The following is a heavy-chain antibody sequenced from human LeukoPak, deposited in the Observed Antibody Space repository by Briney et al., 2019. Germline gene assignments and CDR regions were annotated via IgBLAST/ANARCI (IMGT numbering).Heavy chain of an antibody. CDR3: ARGVEVSSYYFDY. D-gene: IGHD2-15*01. CDR2: IYYTGST. Sequence: SETLSLTCTVSGGSISSYYWSWIRQSPGKGLEWIGYIYYTGSTNYSPSLKSRVTISVDSSKNQLSLKLTSVTAADMAIYYCARGVEVSSYYFDYWGQGTLVTVSS. J-gene: IGHJ4*02. CDR1: GGSISSYY. V-gene: IGHV4-59*01.